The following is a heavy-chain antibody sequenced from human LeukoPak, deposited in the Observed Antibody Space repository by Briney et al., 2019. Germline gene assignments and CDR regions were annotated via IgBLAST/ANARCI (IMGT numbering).Heavy chain of an antibody. J-gene: IGHJ3*02. D-gene: IGHD6-19*01. V-gene: IGHV4-61*01. CDR2: IYYSGST. CDR3: ARDRGYSSGWYPDAFDI. CDR1: GGSISTSNYY. Sequence: SETLSLTCTVSGGSISTSNYYWGWIRQPPGKGLEWIGYIYYSGSTNYNPSLKSRVTISVDTSKNQFSLKLSSVTAADTAVYYCARDRGYSSGWYPDAFDIWGQGTMVTVSS.